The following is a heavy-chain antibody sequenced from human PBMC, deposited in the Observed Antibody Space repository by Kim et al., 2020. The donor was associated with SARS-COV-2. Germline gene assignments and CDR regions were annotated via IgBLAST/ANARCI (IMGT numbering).Heavy chain of an antibody. Sequence: RTSYADSGKGRVTIPRDNAKKSLYLPMNSLRADDTALYYCAGGTQYYFVSWGQGTLVTVSS. CDR3: AGGTQYYFVS. D-gene: IGHD1-1*01. J-gene: IGHJ4*02. V-gene: IGHV3-20*03. CDR2: RT.